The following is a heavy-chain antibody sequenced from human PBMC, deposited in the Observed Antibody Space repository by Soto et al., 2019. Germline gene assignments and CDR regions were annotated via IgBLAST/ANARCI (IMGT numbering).Heavy chain of an antibody. J-gene: IGHJ6*03. CDR1: GGSFSGYY. V-gene: IGHV4-34*01. Sequence: QVQLQQWGAGLLKPSETLSLTCAVYGGSFSGYYWSWIRQTPGKGLEWIGEINDSGSTNHNPSLKSRVTISVDTPKHTFSLKLRSVTAAYKAAYYYARCLLAWCWELSRRGGYYYYMDVWGKGTTVTVSS. D-gene: IGHD3-10*01. CDR2: INDSGST. CDR3: ARCLLAWCWELSRRGGYYYYMDV.